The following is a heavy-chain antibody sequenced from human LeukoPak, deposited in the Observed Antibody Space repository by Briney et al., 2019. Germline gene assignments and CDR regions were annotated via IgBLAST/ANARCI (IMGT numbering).Heavy chain of an antibody. D-gene: IGHD3-10*01. CDR1: GGTFSSYA. V-gene: IGHV1-69*06. Sequence: GASVKVSCKASGGTFSSYAISWVRQAPGQGLEWMGGIIPIFGTANYAQKFQGRVTITADKSTSTAYMELSSLRSDDTAVYYCARGTMVRGVYYYYYMDVWGKGTTVTISS. J-gene: IGHJ6*03. CDR3: ARGTMVRGVYYYYYMDV. CDR2: IIPIFGTA.